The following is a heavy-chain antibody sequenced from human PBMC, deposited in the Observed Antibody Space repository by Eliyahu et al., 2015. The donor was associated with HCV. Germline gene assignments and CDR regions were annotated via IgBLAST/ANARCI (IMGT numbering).Heavy chain of an antibody. CDR1: GFTFSSXW. CDR2: SNXDGSST. V-gene: IGHV3-74*01. CDR3: ARGGYCSSTSCEGYYYYGMDV. J-gene: IGHJ6*02. Sequence: EVQLVESGGGLVQPGGSLXLSCXASGFTFSSXWXPWGRQAPGKGLVGVSRSNXDGSSTSYADSVKGRFTISRDNAKNTLYLQMNSLRAEDTAVYYCARGGYCSSTSCEGYYYYGMDVWGQGTTVTVSS. D-gene: IGHD2-2*01.